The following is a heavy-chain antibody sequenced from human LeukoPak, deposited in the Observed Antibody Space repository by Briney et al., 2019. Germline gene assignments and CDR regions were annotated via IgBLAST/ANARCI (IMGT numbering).Heavy chain of an antibody. D-gene: IGHD3-10*01. Sequence: ASVKVSCKASGYTFTSYDINWVRQATGQGLEWMGWMNPNSGNTGCAQKFQGRVTMTRNTSISTAYMELSSLRSEDTAVYYCASTSELLWFGELYYFDYWGQGTLVTVSS. CDR2: MNPNSGNT. CDR1: GYTFTSYD. CDR3: ASTSELLWFGELYYFDY. J-gene: IGHJ4*02. V-gene: IGHV1-8*01.